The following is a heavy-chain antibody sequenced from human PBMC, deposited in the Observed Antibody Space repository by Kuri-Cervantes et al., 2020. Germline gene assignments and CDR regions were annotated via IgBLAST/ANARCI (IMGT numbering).Heavy chain of an antibody. Sequence: GGSLRLSCAASGFTFSSYWMSWVRQAPGKGLEWVAVIYSGGSTYYADSVKGRFTISRDNSKNTLYLQMNSLRAEDTAVYYCARELGEMATSYFDYWGQGTLVTVSS. D-gene: IGHD5-24*01. CDR3: ARELGEMATSYFDY. CDR1: GFTFSSYW. J-gene: IGHJ4*02. V-gene: IGHV3-66*01. CDR2: IYSGGST.